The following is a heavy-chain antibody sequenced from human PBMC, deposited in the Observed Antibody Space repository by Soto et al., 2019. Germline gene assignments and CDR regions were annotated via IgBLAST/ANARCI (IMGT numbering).Heavy chain of an antibody. CDR3: AKDRGRYCSGARCYLFDS. CDR2: VSYDGSHK. V-gene: IGHV3-30*04. J-gene: IGHJ4*02. Sequence: QVQLVQSGGGVVQPGRSLTLSCAASGVTFNTYAMHWVRQAPGKGLEWVAIVSYDGSHKYYADSVKGRITISRDSSKSTLNLQMNSVRAAATAGYYCAKDRGRYCSGARCYLFDSWGQGTLVTVSS. CDR1: GVTFNTYA. D-gene: IGHD2-15*01.